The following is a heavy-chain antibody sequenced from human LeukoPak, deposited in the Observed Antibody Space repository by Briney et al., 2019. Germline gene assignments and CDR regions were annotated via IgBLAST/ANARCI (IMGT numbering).Heavy chain of an antibody. D-gene: IGHD6-19*01. V-gene: IGHV4-59*01. CDR1: GGSISSDH. CDR3: ARGRPGYSSGWSFDY. Sequence: SETLSLTCTVSGGSISSDHWNWIRQPPGKGLEWIGCIYYSGRTYYNPSLKSRVTISVDMSKSQFSLKLSSVTAADTAVYYCARGRPGYSSGWSFDYWGQGTLVTVSS. CDR2: IYYSGRT. J-gene: IGHJ4*02.